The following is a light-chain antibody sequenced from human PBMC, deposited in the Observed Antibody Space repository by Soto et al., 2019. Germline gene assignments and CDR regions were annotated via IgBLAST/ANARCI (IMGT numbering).Light chain of an antibody. CDR1: SSDVGYNF. V-gene: IGLV2-14*03. CDR3: RSYTGSSTYV. J-gene: IGLJ1*01. Sequence: QSVLTQPASVSGSPGQSITIACTGTSSDVGYNFVSWYQHYPGKAPKLLISDVNYRPSGVSNRLSGSTSGNTASLTISGLQAEDEADYYCRSYTGSSTYVFGTGTKITVL. CDR2: DVN.